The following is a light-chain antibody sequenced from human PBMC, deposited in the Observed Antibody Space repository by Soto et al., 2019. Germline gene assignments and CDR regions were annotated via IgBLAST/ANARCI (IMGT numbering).Light chain of an antibody. Sequence: QSALTQPASVSGSPGQSITNSCTGTSSDVGGYNYVSWYQHHPGKAPKLMIYDVSYRPSGVSNRFSGSKSGNTASLTVSGLQAEDEADYYCSSYTSSNTLVFGGGTKLTVL. CDR1: SSDVGGYNY. CDR3: SSYTSSNTLV. CDR2: DVS. V-gene: IGLV2-14*03. J-gene: IGLJ2*01.